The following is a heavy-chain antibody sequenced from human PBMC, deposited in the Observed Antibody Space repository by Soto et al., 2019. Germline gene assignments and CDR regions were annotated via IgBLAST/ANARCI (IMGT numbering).Heavy chain of an antibody. V-gene: IGHV1-69*01. J-gene: IGHJ4*02. Sequence: QVQLVQSGAEVKKPGSSVKVSCKASGDTFSSYAINWVRQAPGQGLEWMGGIIPMFGTASYAQKFKGRVTITAGESTCTVYMELSTLRSEDTAVYYCARVGPSHYYDSSGYYSPLDYWGQGTLVTVSS. CDR2: IIPMFGTA. D-gene: IGHD3-22*01. CDR3: ARVGPSHYYDSSGYYSPLDY. CDR1: GDTFSSYA.